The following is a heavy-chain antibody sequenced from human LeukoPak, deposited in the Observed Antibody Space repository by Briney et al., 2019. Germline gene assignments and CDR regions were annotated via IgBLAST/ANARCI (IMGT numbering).Heavy chain of an antibody. CDR2: ISDHGNST. Sequence: GGSLRLSCAASGFTFSSYAMSWVRQGQGKGPEWVSSISDHGNSTYTAASVKGRFTISRDNSKNTLYLQMNSLRAEDTAVYYCAKDLIHSSSWSDNWGQGTLVTVSS. J-gene: IGHJ1*01. D-gene: IGHD6-13*01. CDR3: AKDLIHSSSWSDN. V-gene: IGHV3-23*01. CDR1: GFTFSSYA.